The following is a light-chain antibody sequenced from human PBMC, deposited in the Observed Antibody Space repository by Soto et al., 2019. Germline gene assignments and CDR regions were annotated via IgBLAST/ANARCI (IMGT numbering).Light chain of an antibody. V-gene: IGKV3-15*01. Sequence: ETVMTQSPVTLSVSPGAAATISCRASQRVSSHLAWYQQKPGQAPRLIIYAASTRATGIPVRFSGSWSETEFTLTIRSLQSEDAALYYCHQYNNWPWTFGQGTKVDIK. CDR1: QRVSSH. CDR3: HQYNNWPWT. CDR2: AAS. J-gene: IGKJ1*01.